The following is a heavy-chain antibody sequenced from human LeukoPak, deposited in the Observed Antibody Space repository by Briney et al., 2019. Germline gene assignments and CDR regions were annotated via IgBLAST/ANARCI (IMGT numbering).Heavy chain of an antibody. Sequence: SVKVSCKTSGGTFSTYGINWVRQAPGQGLEWMGGVIPIFGTTNYTQKFQGRVTLTADESTGTAYMEMRSLRSDDTAVYYCARGPGEYCTTTTCFNRLDYFYYMDVWGTGTAVTVSS. CDR1: GGTFSTYG. D-gene: IGHD2/OR15-2a*01. V-gene: IGHV1-69*01. CDR2: VIPIFGTT. CDR3: ARGPGEYCTTTTCFNRLDYFYYMDV. J-gene: IGHJ6*03.